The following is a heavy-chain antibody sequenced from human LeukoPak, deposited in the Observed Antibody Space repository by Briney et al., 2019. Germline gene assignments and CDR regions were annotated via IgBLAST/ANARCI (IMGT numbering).Heavy chain of an antibody. CDR2: ISTSGHNT. J-gene: IGHJ4*02. V-gene: IGHV3-23*01. D-gene: IGHD2/OR15-2a*01. Sequence: GGSLSLSCAASGFAFSTYGMGWVRQAPGKGPEWVAAISTSGHNTYYPDSVKGRFTISRDNSKYTLYLQMNTPSAEDTAVYYCVKGHTGYYFTIDYWGQGTLVTVSS. CDR3: VKGHTGYYFTIDY. CDR1: GFAFSTYG.